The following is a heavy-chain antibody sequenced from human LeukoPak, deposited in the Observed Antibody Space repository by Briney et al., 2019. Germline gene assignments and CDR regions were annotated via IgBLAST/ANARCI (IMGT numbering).Heavy chain of an antibody. D-gene: IGHD2-2*01. J-gene: IGHJ4*02. CDR3: ARLKDIGVLPGTPYFDY. V-gene: IGHV4-39*01. Sequence: SETLSLTCTVSGGSISSSSYYWGLVRQPPGKGLEWIGNIYYSGSTYYNPSLKSRVTISVDTSKNQFSLKLSSVTAADTAVYYCARLKDIGVLPGTPYFDYWGQGTLVTVSS. CDR2: IYYSGST. CDR1: GGSISSSSYY.